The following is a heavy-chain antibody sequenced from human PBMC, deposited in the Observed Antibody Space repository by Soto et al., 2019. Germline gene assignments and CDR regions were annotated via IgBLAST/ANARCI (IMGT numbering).Heavy chain of an antibody. CDR2: IWYDGSNK. J-gene: IGHJ4*02. D-gene: IGHD4-17*01. Sequence: QVQLVESGGGVVQPGRSLRLSCAASGFTFSSSGMHWVRQAPGKGLEWVAVIWYDGSNKYYADSVKGRFTISRDNSKNTLYLQMNSLRAEDTAVYYCARVPYVDYENVPFDYWGQGTLVTVSS. CDR1: GFTFSSSG. CDR3: ARVPYVDYENVPFDY. V-gene: IGHV3-33*01.